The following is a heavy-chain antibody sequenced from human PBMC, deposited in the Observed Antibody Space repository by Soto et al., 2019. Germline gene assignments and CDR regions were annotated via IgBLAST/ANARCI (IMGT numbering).Heavy chain of an antibody. V-gene: IGHV4-59*08. Sequence: SETLSLTCTVSGGSISSYYWSWIRQPPGKGLEWIGYIYYSGSTNYNPSLKSRVTISVDTSKNQFSLKLSSVTAADTAVYYCARAAPIQLGNYYYYGMDVWGQGTTVTVSS. J-gene: IGHJ6*02. D-gene: IGHD5-18*01. CDR1: GGSISSYY. CDR2: IYYSGST. CDR3: ARAAPIQLGNYYYYGMDV.